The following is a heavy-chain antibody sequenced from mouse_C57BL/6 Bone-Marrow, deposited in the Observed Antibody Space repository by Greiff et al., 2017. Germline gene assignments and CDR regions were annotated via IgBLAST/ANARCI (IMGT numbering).Heavy chain of an antibody. Sequence: QVTLKVSGPGILQPSQTLSLTCSFSGFSLSTFGMGVGWIRQPSGKGLEWLAHIWWDDDKYYNPALKSRLTISKDTSKNQVFLKIANVDTAETATYYCARIAIYYYGSSYGYAMDYWGQGASVTVSS. CDR3: ARIAIYYYGSSYGYAMDY. CDR2: IWWDDDK. CDR1: GFSLSTFGMG. D-gene: IGHD1-1*01. J-gene: IGHJ4*01. V-gene: IGHV8-8*01.